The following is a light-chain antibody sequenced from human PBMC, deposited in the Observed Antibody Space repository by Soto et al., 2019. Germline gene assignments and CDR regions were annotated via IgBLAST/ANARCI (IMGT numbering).Light chain of an antibody. CDR3: QQYNSYSRT. CDR1: QSISSW. V-gene: IGKV1-5*01. CDR2: DAS. Sequence: DIQMTQSRSTLSASVGDRVSITCRASQSISSWLAWYQQKPGKAPNLLIYDASSLESGVPSRFSGSGSGTEFTLTISSLQPDDFATYYCQQYNSYSRTFGQGTKVEI. J-gene: IGKJ1*01.